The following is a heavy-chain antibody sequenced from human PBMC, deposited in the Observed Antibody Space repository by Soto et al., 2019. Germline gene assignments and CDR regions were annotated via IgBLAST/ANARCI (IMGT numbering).Heavy chain of an antibody. CDR3: ARDHMGAKCFDY. D-gene: IGHD1-26*01. CDR1: GGSFSGYY. J-gene: IGHJ4*02. V-gene: IGHV4-34*01. CDR2: ITHSGST. Sequence: QVQLQQWGAGLLKPSETLSLTCAVYGGSFSGYYWSWIRQPPGKGLEWIGEITHSGSTNYNPSLKSRVTISVDTSKNQFSLKLSSVTAADTAVYYCARDHMGAKCFDYWGQGTLVTVSS.